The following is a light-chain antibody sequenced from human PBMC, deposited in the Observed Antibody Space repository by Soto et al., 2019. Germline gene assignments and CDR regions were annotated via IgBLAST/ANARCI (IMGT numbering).Light chain of an antibody. CDR1: QGLLHSNGYNY. CDR2: LGS. V-gene: IGKV2-28*01. J-gene: IGKJ1*01. CDR3: MQALQTPLT. Sequence: DIVMTQSPLSLPVTPGEPASISCRSIQGLLHSNGYNYLDWYLQKPGQSPQILIYLGSNRASGVPDRFSGSGSGTDFKLKISSVEAEDVGVYDCMQALQTPLTFGQGTKGDIK.